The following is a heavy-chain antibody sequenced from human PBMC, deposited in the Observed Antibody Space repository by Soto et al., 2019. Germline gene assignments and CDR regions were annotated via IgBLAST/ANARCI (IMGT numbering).Heavy chain of an antibody. J-gene: IGHJ5*02. CDR3: AKDSYYYPFDP. Sequence: GGSLRLSCAASGFTFRSYSMSWVRQAPGKGLEWVSAISGSGGSTYYADSVKGRFTISRDNSKNTLYLQMNSLRAEDTAVYYCAKDSYYYPFDPWGQGTLVTVSS. D-gene: IGHD3-10*01. CDR2: ISGSGGST. CDR1: GFTFRSYS. V-gene: IGHV3-23*01.